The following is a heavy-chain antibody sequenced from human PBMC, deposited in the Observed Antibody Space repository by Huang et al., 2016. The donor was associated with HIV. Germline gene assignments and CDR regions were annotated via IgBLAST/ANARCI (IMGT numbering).Heavy chain of an antibody. D-gene: IGHD3-22*01. J-gene: IGHJ4*02. CDR2: ISTNNGDT. Sequence: QVQLVQSGGEVKKPGASVKVSCKASDYTFTSYGISWVRQAPGQGFEWMGWISTNNGDTNYAQKFQGRVTMTTDTSTSTAYMELRSLRSDDTAVYYCGGSSGYWSFDYWGQGTLVTVSS. CDR1: DYTFTSYG. CDR3: GGSSGYWSFDY. V-gene: IGHV1-18*04.